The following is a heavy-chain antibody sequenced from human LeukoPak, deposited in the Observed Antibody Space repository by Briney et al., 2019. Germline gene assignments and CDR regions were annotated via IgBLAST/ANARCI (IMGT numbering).Heavy chain of an antibody. Sequence: PSETLSLTCTVSGGSISSSSYYWGWIRQPPGKGLEWIGGVHYSGSTYYNPSLKSRVTISVDTSKNQFSLKLSSVTAADTAVYYCARGSFLRADYVWGSYRGTHGFDYWGQGTLVTVSS. D-gene: IGHD3-16*02. V-gene: IGHV4-39*07. CDR2: VHYSGST. CDR3: ARGSFLRADYVWGSYRGTHGFDY. J-gene: IGHJ4*02. CDR1: GGSISSSSYY.